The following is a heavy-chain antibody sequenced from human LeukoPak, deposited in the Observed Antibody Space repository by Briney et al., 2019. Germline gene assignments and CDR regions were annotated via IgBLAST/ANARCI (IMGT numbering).Heavy chain of an antibody. CDR1: GFTFSSYA. J-gene: IGHJ4*02. V-gene: IGHV3-23*01. CDR2: ISGSGDST. Sequence: GGSLRLSCAASGFTFSSYAMSWVRQAPGKGLEWVSAISGSGDSTYYGDSVKGRFTISRDNSKNTLYLQMNSLRAEDTAVYYCAKTRPLDSSSWAHGDYWGQGTLVTVSS. D-gene: IGHD6-13*01. CDR3: AKTRPLDSSSWAHGDY.